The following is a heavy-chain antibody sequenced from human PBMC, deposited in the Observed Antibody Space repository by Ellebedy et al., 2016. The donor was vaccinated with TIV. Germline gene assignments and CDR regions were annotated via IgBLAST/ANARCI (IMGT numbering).Heavy chain of an antibody. CDR3: ARLDYSNYYFDY. D-gene: IGHD4-11*01. CDR1: GGSISSSSYY. J-gene: IGHJ4*02. Sequence: MPSETLSLTCTVSGGSISSSSYYWGWTRQPPGKGLEWIGSIYYSGSTYYTPSLKSRVTISVDTSKNQFSLKLSSVTAADTSVYYCARLDYSNYYFDYWGQGTLVTVSS. V-gene: IGHV4-39*01. CDR2: IYYSGST.